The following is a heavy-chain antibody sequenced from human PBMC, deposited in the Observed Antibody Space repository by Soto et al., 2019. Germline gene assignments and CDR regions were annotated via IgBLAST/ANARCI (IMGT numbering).Heavy chain of an antibody. D-gene: IGHD6-25*01. CDR1: GDSFSSADYN. V-gene: IGHV4-30-4*01. Sequence: QVLLQESGPGLVKPSQTLSLTCTVSGDSFSSADYNWSWIRQPPGKGLEWIGYIYYSGYTYNNPSLKRRITMLVATSKNQFFMKLCSVTAANTAVYYWARSRAYGAFAYGGQGTPVTVS. CDR3: ARSRAYGAFAY. CDR2: IYYSGYT. J-gene: IGHJ4*02.